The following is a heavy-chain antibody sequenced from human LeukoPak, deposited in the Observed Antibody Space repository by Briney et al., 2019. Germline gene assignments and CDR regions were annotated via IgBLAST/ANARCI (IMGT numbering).Heavy chain of an antibody. D-gene: IGHD1-26*01. CDR1: GGSISSHD. V-gene: IGHV4-59*11. CDR3: ARAPLRDSGSYSTYFDY. Sequence: SETLSLTCTVSGGSISSHDWSWIRQPPGKGLEWIGYIYYGGSTNYNPSLKSRVTISVDTSKNQFSLKLSSVTAADTAVYYCARAPLRDSGSYSTYFDYWGQGTLVTVSS. CDR2: IYYGGST. J-gene: IGHJ4*02.